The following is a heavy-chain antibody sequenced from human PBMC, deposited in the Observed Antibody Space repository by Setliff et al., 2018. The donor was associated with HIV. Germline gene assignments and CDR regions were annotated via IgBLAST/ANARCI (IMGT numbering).Heavy chain of an antibody. J-gene: IGHJ4*02. CDR3: TTAGWSYDFVWGKY. CDR1: GFTFTSAW. V-gene: IGHV3-15*07. D-gene: IGHD3-16*01. CDR2: IKSKTDGETT. Sequence: PGGSLRLSCAASGFTFTSAWMNWVRQAPGKGLEWVGRIKSKTDGETTDYAAPVKGRFTISRDDSENTLYLQMNSLKIEDTAVYYCTTAGWSYDFVWGKYWGQGSLVTVSS.